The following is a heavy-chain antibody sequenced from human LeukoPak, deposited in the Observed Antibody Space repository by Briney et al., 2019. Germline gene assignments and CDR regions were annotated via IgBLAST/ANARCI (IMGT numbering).Heavy chain of an antibody. CDR1: GGSISSYY. CDR3: ARVPVGATYWYFDL. J-gene: IGHJ2*01. CDR2: IYYSGST. D-gene: IGHD1-26*01. V-gene: IGHV4-59*01. Sequence: SGTLSLTCTVSGGSISSYYWSWIRQPPGKGLEWIGYIYYSGSTNYNPSLKSRVTISVDTSKNQFSLKLSSVTAADTAVYYCARVPVGATYWYFDLWGRGTLVTVSS.